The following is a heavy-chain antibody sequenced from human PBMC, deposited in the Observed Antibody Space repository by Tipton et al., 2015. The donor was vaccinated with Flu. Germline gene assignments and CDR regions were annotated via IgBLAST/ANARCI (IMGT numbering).Heavy chain of an antibody. Sequence: SLRLSCVGSGFTFSTVWMNWVRQAPGKGLEWIGRIKTVADGGTTDYAAPVKGRFTISRDDSMNTLYLEMNSLKTEDTALYYCTTVVGWGQGTLVTVSS. CDR1: GFTFSTVW. D-gene: IGHD1-26*01. V-gene: IGHV3-15*01. CDR3: TTVVG. CDR2: IKTVADGGTT. J-gene: IGHJ4*02.